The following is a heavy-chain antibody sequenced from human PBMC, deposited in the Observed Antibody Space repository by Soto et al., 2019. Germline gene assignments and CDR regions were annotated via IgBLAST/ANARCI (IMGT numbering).Heavy chain of an antibody. CDR1: GGSISSYY. D-gene: IGHD5-12*01. CDR3: ARSFCGYDVICYLP. CDR2: IYYSGST. V-gene: IGHV4-59*08. Sequence: SETLSLTCTVSGGSISSYYWSWIRQPPGKGLEWIGYIYYSGSTNYNPSLKSRVTISVDTSKNQFSLKLSSVTAADTAVYSCARSFCGYDVICYLPWCQGTRLPVSS. J-gene: IGHJ5*02.